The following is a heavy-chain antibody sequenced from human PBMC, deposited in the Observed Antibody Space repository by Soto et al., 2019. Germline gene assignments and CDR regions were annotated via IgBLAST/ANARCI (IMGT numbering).Heavy chain of an antibody. V-gene: IGHV1-69*13. D-gene: IGHD3-3*01. CDR1: GGTFSSYA. CDR3: GRFFVFCSFSSEHGWSAP. CDR2: IIPIFGTA. J-gene: IGHJ5*02. Sequence: GASVKVSCKASGGTFSSYAISWLRQAPGQGLEWMGGIIPIFGTANYAQKFQGRVTITADESTSTAYMELRSLRSDDTAVYYCGRFFVFCSFSSEHGWSAPWGRGSWAPVSS.